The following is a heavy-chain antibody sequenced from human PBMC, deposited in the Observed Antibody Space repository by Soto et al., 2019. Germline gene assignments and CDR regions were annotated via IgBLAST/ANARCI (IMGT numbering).Heavy chain of an antibody. Sequence: QVQLVQSGAEVKKPGSSVKVSCKASGGTFSSYTISWVRQAPGQGLEWMGRIIPILGIANYAQKFQGRVTITADKSTSTAYMELSSLRSEDTAVYYCAKGVLRYFDPPNYGMDVWGQGTTVTVSS. V-gene: IGHV1-69*02. J-gene: IGHJ6*02. CDR3: AKGVLRYFDPPNYGMDV. D-gene: IGHD3-9*01. CDR2: IIPILGIA. CDR1: GGTFSSYT.